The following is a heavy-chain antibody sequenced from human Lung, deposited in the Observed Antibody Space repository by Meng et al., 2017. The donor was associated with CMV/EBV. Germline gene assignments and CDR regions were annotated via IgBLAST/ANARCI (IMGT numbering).Heavy chain of an antibody. CDR1: GDSITIHNW. J-gene: IGHJ1*01. CDR2: IPHRGSS. V-gene: IGHV4-4*02. Sequence: RESGTALVKPSATLSLTCAVSGDSITIHNWWAWVRQPPGKGLEWIGEIPHRGSSAYNPSLKSRVSMSIDKSKNQFSLKLTSVTAADTAVYHCLRRSGGSVWGQGTLVTVSS. D-gene: IGHD3-10*01. CDR3: LRRSGGSV.